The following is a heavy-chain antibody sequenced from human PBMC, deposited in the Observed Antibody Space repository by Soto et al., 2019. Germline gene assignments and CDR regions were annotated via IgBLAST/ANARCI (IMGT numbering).Heavy chain of an antibody. V-gene: IGHV3-23*01. J-gene: IGHJ6*03. CDR2: ISGSGSST. D-gene: IGHD3-3*01. Sequence: GGSLRLSCAASGFTFSSYAMSWVRQAPGKGLEWVSAISGSGSSTYYADSVKGRFTISRDNSKNTLYLQMNSLRAEDTAVYYCAKLRFLEWSYMDVWGKGTTVTVSS. CDR1: GFTFSSYA. CDR3: AKLRFLEWSYMDV.